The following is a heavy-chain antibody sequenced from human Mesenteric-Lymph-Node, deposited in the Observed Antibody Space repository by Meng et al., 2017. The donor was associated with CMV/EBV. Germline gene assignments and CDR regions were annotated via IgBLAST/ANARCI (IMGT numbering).Heavy chain of an antibody. D-gene: IGHD3-16*01. V-gene: IGHV3-74*01. CDR2: ISGDGSSI. Sequence: GESLKISCAASGFTFSSYAMSWVRQAPGKGLEWVSRISGDGSSISYADSVKGRFTISRDNAKNTLYLQLNSLRAEDTAVYYCARDGGGADYWGQGTLVTVSS. J-gene: IGHJ4*02. CDR1: GFTFSSYA. CDR3: ARDGGGADY.